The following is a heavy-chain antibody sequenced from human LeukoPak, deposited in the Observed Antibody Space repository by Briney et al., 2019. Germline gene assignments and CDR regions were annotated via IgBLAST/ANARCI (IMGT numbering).Heavy chain of an antibody. CDR3: ARGPPYIVVVTAIGFFDY. V-gene: IGHV4-30-2*01. CDR2: IYHSGST. D-gene: IGHD2-21*02. CDR1: GGSISSGGYS. J-gene: IGHJ4*02. Sequence: SETLSLTCAVSGGSISSGGYSWSWIRQPPGKGLEWIGYIYHSGSTNYNPSLKSRVTISVDTSKNQFSLKLSSVTAADTAVYYCARGPPYIVVVTAIGFFDYWGQGTLVTVSS.